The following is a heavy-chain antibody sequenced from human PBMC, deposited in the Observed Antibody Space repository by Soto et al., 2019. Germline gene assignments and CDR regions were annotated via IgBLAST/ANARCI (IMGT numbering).Heavy chain of an antibody. V-gene: IGHV6-1*01. J-gene: IGHJ6*03. CDR2: TYYRSRWYN. D-gene: IGHD6-19*01. CDR3: AGTTSHQWYYMDV. Sequence: QVQLQESGPGLVKPSQTLSLTCALSGDSVSSNSAAWNWIRLSPSRGLEWLARTYYRSRWYNDYAVSVSSRITVNPDTSKNQFSLQLTSVPPEDTAVYYCAGTTSHQWYYMDVWGKGTTVTVSS. CDR1: GDSVSSNSAA.